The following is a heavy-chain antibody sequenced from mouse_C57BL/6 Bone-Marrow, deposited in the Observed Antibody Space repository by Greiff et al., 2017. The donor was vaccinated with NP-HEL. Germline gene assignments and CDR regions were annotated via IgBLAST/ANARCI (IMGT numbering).Heavy chain of an antibody. Sequence: QVQLQQSGPELVKPGASVKLSCKASGYTFTSYDINWVKQRPGQGLEWIGWLYPRDGSTKYNEKFKGKATLTVDTSSSTAYMELHSLTSEDSAVYFCARPCGSSSYWYFDVWGTGTTVTVSS. CDR1: GYTFTSYD. D-gene: IGHD1-1*01. CDR2: LYPRDGST. CDR3: ARPCGSSSYWYFDV. V-gene: IGHV1-85*01. J-gene: IGHJ1*03.